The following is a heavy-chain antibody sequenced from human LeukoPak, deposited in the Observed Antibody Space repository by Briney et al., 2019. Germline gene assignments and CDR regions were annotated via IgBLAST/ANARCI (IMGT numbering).Heavy chain of an antibody. CDR1: GYTFTSYG. Sequence: GASVKVSCKASGYTFTSYGVSWVRQAPGQGLEWTGWISAYNGNTNYAQKLQGRVTMTTDTSTSTAYMELRSLRSDDTAVYYCARAPGLEPVTRVDYWGQGTLVTVSS. D-gene: IGHD1-1*01. J-gene: IGHJ4*02. CDR3: ARAPGLEPVTRVDY. CDR2: ISAYNGNT. V-gene: IGHV1-18*01.